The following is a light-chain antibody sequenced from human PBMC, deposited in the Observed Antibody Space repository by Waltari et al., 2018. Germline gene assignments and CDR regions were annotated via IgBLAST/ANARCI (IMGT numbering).Light chain of an antibody. CDR3: QSADSSGTYYV. Sequence: SYELTQSPSQSVSPGQTATITCSGDALPTEYVYWYQQKPGQAPVLIIYKDEERPPGIPERFSGSSSGTTATLTISGVQAEDEADYYCQSADSSGTYYVFAAGTMVTVL. CDR2: KDE. V-gene: IGLV3-25*03. J-gene: IGLJ1*01. CDR1: ALPTEY.